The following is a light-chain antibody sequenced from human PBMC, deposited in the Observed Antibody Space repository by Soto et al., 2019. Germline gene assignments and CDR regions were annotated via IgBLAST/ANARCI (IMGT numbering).Light chain of an antibody. J-gene: IGLJ2*01. CDR3: ATWDDSLRVVL. CDR2: RNN. CDR1: RSNIGSNY. V-gene: IGLV1-47*01. Sequence: QSVLTQPPSASGTPGQRVTISCSGGRSNIGSNYVYWYHHLPGTTPKLLIYRNNQRPSGVPDRLSASKSGTSASLAISGLRSDDEALYYCATWDDSLRVVLFGGGTKVTVL.